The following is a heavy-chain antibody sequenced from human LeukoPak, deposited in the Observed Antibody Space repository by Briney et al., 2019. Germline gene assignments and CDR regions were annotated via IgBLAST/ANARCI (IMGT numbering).Heavy chain of an antibody. J-gene: IGHJ3*02. CDR1: GYTFTGYY. CDR2: INPNSGGT. D-gene: IGHD1-26*01. V-gene: IGHV1-2*02. Sequence: ASVKVSCKASGYTFTGYYMHWVRRAPGQGLQWMGWINPNSGGTNYAQKFQRRVTMTRDTSITTAYMELSRLRSDDTAVYYCARADKWELLAAFDIWGQGTMVTVSS. CDR3: ARADKWELLAAFDI.